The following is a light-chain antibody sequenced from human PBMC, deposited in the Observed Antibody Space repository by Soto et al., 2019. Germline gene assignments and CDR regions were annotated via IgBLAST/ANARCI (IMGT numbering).Light chain of an antibody. V-gene: IGKV3-15*01. Sequence: EIVMTQSPATLSAFPGERITLSCRASQSVGTNVAWYQQKRGQAPRLLIYSVSTRATGIAARFSGSGSGTEFTPTISTLQSKDSAVYYCQQYKNWPPITFGQGTRLEIK. CDR3: QQYKNWPPIT. J-gene: IGKJ5*01. CDR1: QSVGTN. CDR2: SVS.